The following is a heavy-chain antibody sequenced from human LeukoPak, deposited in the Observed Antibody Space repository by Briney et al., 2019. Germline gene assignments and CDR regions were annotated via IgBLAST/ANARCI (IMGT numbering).Heavy chain of an antibody. CDR2: IRSSSSTI. CDR3: ARDHGMIVVLPAANYEEASFDY. D-gene: IGHD2-2*01. V-gene: IGHV3-48*01. Sequence: GGSLRLSCAASGFTFSSYSMNWVRQAPGKGLEWVSYIRSSSSTIYYADSVEGRFTISRDNAKNSLYLQMNSLRAEDTAVYYCARDHGMIVVLPAANYEEASFDYWGQGTLVTVSS. CDR1: GFTFSSYS. J-gene: IGHJ4*02.